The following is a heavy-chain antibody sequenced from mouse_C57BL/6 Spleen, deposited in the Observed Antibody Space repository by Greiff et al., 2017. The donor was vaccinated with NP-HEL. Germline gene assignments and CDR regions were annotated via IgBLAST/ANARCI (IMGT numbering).Heavy chain of an antibody. CDR3: AGEGPSYWDFDV. Sequence: EVKLVESGGGLVKPGGSLKLSCAASGFTFSDYGMHWVRPAPEKGLEWVAYISSGSSPIYYADTVKGRFTISRDNAKNTLFLQMTSLRSEDTAMYYCAGEGPSYWDFDVWGTGTTVTVSS. D-gene: IGHD2-10*02. CDR2: ISSGSSPI. J-gene: IGHJ1*03. CDR1: GFTFSDYG. V-gene: IGHV5-17*01.